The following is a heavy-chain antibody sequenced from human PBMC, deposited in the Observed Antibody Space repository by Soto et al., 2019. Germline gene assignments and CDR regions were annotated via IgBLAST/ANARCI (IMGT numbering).Heavy chain of an antibody. CDR1: GFTFSTYG. J-gene: IGHJ3*02. CDR2: IWNDGSTK. CDR3: ARVLRYFDWDYAFDI. Sequence: QVQLVESGGGVVQPGRSLRLSCAASGFTFSTYGMHWFCQAPGKGLEWVAVIWNDGSTKYYADSLKGRFTISRDDSKNTLYLQMNSLRAEDTAVYYCARVLRYFDWDYAFDIWGQGTMVTVSS. V-gene: IGHV3-33*01. D-gene: IGHD3-9*01.